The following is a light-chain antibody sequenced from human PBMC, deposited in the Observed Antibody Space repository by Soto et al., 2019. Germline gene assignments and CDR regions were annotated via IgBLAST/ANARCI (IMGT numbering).Light chain of an antibody. CDR2: DTS. CDR1: QNVHSD. CDR3: QQYNNWQLT. V-gene: IGKV3-15*01. Sequence: EVGMTQSPDTLSVSPGDGATLSCRASQNVHSDLPWYQQKPGQAPRLVIYDTSTRATDIPVRFTGGGSGTEVTLTISSLKSEDFAVYYCQQYNNWQLTFGGGTKVEIK. J-gene: IGKJ4*01.